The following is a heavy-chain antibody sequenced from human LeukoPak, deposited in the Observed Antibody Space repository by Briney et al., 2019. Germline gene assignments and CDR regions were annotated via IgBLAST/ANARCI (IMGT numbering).Heavy chain of an antibody. CDR2: INHSGST. CDR3: ARGRYLTTGGGAAAGFLDY. Sequence: SETLSLTCGVDGGSFSGYYWNWIRQPPGKGLEWIGEINHSGSTNYNPSLKRRVTISVDTSQNQFSVRLNSVTAADTAVYYCARGRYLTTGGGAAAGFLDYWGQGTLVTVSS. D-gene: IGHD6-13*01. CDR1: GGSFSGYY. V-gene: IGHV4-34*01. J-gene: IGHJ4*02.